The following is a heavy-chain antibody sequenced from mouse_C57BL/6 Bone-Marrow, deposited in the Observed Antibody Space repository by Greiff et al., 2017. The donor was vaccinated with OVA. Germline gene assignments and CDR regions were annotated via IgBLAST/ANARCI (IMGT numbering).Heavy chain of an antibody. CDR3: ARLSTMVTTGGYAMDY. CDR2: IRNKANGYTT. J-gene: IGHJ4*01. CDR1: GFTFTDYY. V-gene: IGHV7-3*01. D-gene: IGHD2-2*01. Sequence: EVKVVESGGGLVQPGGSLSLSCAASGFTFTDYYMSWVRQPPGKALEWLGFIRNKANGYTTEYSASVKGRFTISRDNSQSILYLQMNALRAEDSATYYCARLSTMVTTGGYAMDYWGQGTSVTVSS.